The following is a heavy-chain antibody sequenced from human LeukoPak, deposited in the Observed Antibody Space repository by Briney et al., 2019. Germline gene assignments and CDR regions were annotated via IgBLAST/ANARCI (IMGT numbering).Heavy chain of an antibody. CDR2: IYPGDSDT. D-gene: IGHD2/OR15-2a*01. J-gene: IGHJ6*02. CDR3: ARLRAFSRTFYYGMDV. V-gene: IGHV5-51*01. CDR1: GYSFNTPW. Sequence: GESLKISCKGSGYSFNTPWIAWVRQMPGKGLEWRGIIYPGDSDTTYSPSFQGQVTISADKSISTAYLQWSSLKASDTAMYYCARLRAFSRTFYYGMDVWGQGTTVTVSS.